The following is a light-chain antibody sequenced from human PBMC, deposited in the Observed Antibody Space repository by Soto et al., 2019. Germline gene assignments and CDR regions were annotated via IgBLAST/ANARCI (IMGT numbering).Light chain of an antibody. V-gene: IGKV1-9*01. Sequence: GERVTITCRASQVVGTSLAWYQVKPGKAPKLLIYAASTLESGVPSRFSATVSGTEFSLTITSLQPEDFATYYCQQRFDSPVTFGQGTRLEIK. CDR3: QQRFDSPVT. CDR1: QVVGTS. J-gene: IGKJ5*01. CDR2: AAS.